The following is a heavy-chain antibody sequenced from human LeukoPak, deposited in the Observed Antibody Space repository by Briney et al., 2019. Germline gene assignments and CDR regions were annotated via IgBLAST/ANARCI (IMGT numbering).Heavy chain of an antibody. V-gene: IGHV3-48*03. CDR3: AREGYYYDKGFDY. CDR1: GFTFSGYE. CDR2: ISSSGSTI. D-gene: IGHD3-22*01. J-gene: IGHJ4*02. Sequence: GGSLRLSCAASGFTFSGYEMNWVRQAPGKGLEWVSYISSSGSTIYYADSVKGRFTISRDHAKNSLYLQMNSLRAEDTAVYYCAREGYYYDKGFDYWGQGTLVTVSS.